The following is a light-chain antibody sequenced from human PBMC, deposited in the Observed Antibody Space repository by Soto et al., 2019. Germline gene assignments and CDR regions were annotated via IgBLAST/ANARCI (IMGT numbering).Light chain of an antibody. V-gene: IGKV1-39*01. J-gene: IGKJ1*01. Sequence: DILLTQSPSSLAASVGHSVTITCRASQSISTYLNWYQQKQGQAPKVLIFDASRLQSGVASRFSCSGSGTDFKLTISSLQHEDSVTYYCQQSYSAPWTFGQGTKVQVK. CDR3: QQSYSAPWT. CDR1: QSISTY. CDR2: DAS.